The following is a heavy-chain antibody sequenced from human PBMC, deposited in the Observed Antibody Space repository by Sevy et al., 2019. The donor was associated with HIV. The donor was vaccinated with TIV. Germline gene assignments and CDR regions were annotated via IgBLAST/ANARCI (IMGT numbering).Heavy chain of an antibody. CDR3: AGYSSGWYYFDY. Sequence: GGSLRLSCAASGFTFSSYAMSWVRQAPGKGLEWVANIKQDGSEKYYVDSVKGRFTISRDNAKNSLYLQMNSLRAEDTAVYYCAGYSSGWYYFDYWGQGTLVTVSS. D-gene: IGHD6-19*01. CDR2: IKQDGSEK. CDR1: GFTFSSYA. V-gene: IGHV3-7*03. J-gene: IGHJ4*02.